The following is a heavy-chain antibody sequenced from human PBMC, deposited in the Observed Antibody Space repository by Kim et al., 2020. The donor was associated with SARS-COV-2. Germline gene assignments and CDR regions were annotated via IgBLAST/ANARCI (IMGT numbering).Heavy chain of an antibody. CDR3: AKQNPILLWFGELLDN. CDR1: GFTFSSYA. J-gene: IGHJ4*02. D-gene: IGHD3-10*01. CDR2: ISGSGGST. V-gene: IGHV3-23*01. Sequence: GGSLRLSCAASGFTFSSYAMSWVRQAPGKGLEWVSAISGSGGSTYYADSVKGRLTISRDNSKNTLYLQMNSLRAEDTALYYCAKQNPILLWFGELLDNWGQGTVVTVAS.